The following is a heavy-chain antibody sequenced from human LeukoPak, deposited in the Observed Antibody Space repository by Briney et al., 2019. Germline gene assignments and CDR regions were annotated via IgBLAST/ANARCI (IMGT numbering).Heavy chain of an antibody. CDR3: AKVSGDSSGYYYFDY. CDR1: GLTFSSYG. J-gene: IGHJ4*02. V-gene: IGHV3-30*18. CDR2: ISYDGSNK. Sequence: GRSLRLSCAASGLTFSSYGMHWVRQAPGKGLEWVAVISYDGSNKYYADSVKGRFTISRDNSKNTLYLQMNSLRAEDTAVYYCAKVSGDSSGYYYFDYWGQGTLVTVSS. D-gene: IGHD3-22*01.